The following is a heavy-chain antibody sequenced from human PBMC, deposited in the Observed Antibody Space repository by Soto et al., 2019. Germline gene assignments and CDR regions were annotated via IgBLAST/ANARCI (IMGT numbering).Heavy chain of an antibody. CDR1: GGSISSGDYY. Sequence: PSETLSLTCTVSGGSISSGDYYWSWIRQPPGKGLEWIGYIYYSGSTYYNPSLKSRVTISVDTSKNQFSLKLSSVTAADTAVYYCARSRIVGATTGVWFDPWGQGTLVTVSS. CDR3: ARSRIVGATTGVWFDP. D-gene: IGHD1-26*01. J-gene: IGHJ5*02. CDR2: IYYSGST. V-gene: IGHV4-30-4*01.